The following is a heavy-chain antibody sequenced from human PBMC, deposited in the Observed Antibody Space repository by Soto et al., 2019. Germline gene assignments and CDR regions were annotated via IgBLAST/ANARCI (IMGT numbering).Heavy chain of an antibody. V-gene: IGHV3-49*03. CDR2: IRSKAYGGTT. J-gene: IGHJ6*03. D-gene: IGHD6-13*01. Sequence: GGSLRLSCTASGFTFGDYAMSWFRQAPGKGLEWVGFIRSKAYGGTTEYAASVKGRFTISRDDSKSIAYLQMNSLKTEDTAVYYCTRYSSSWRNYYYYYMDVWGKGTTVTVSS. CDR1: GFTFGDYA. CDR3: TRYSSSWRNYYYYYMDV.